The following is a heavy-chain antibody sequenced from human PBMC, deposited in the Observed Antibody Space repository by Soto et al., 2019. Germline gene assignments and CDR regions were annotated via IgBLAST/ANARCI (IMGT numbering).Heavy chain of an antibody. D-gene: IGHD2-2*01. J-gene: IGHJ5*02. V-gene: IGHV1-24*01. Sequence: ASVKVSGKVSGYTLTELSMHWVPQAPGKGPEWMGGFDPEDGETIYAQKFQGRVTMTEDTSTDTAYMELSSLRSADTAVYCCATTSACPKGWFDPWGQGSLVTVSS. CDR1: GYTLTELS. CDR3: ATTSACPKGWFDP. CDR2: FDPEDGET.